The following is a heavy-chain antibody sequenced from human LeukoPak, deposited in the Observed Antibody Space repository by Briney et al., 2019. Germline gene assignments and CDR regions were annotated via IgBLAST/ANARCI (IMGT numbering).Heavy chain of an antibody. D-gene: IGHD3-3*01. J-gene: IGHJ2*01. Sequence: SETLSLTCTVSGGSISSSSYYWGWIRQPPGKGLEWIGYIYYSGSTNYNPSLKSRVTISVDTSKNQFSLKLSSVTAADTAVYYCARDPGYDFWSGSLRWYFDLWGRGTLVTVSS. CDR1: GGSISSSSYY. CDR3: ARDPGYDFWSGSLRWYFDL. V-gene: IGHV4-61*01. CDR2: IYYSGST.